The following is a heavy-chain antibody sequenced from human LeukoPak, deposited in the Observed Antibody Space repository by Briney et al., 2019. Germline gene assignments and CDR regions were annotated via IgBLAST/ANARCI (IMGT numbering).Heavy chain of an antibody. CDR1: GGTFSSYA. CDR2: IIPTFGTA. Sequence: SVKVSCKASGGTFSSYAISWVRQAPGQGLEWMGGIIPTFGTANYAQKFQGRVTITADESTSTAYMELSSLRSEDTAVYYCAESSGWSLYAFDIWGQGTMVTVSS. D-gene: IGHD6-19*01. CDR3: AESSGWSLYAFDI. J-gene: IGHJ3*02. V-gene: IGHV1-69*13.